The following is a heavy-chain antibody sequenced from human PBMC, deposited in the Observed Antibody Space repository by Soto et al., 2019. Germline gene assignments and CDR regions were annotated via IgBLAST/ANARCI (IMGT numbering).Heavy chain of an antibody. CDR1: GFTFDDYA. Sequence: EVQLVESGGGLVPPGGSLRLSCAASGFTFDDYAIHWVRQTPGKGLEWVSGISWNGAATGYADSVKGRFTISRDNAKNALYLQMNSLRNEDTAIYYCANLPLYGSGFDCWGQGTLVSVSS. D-gene: IGHD3-10*01. J-gene: IGHJ4*02. V-gene: IGHV3-9*01. CDR2: ISWNGAAT. CDR3: ANLPLYGSGFDC.